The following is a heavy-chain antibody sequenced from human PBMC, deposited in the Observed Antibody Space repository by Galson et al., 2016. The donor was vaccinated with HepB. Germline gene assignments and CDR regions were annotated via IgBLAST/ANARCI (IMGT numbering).Heavy chain of an antibody. J-gene: IGHJ3*02. Sequence: SETLSLTCAVSGGSISSGNWWSWVRQPPGKGLEWFGEIYHSGNTNYNPSFKSRVTISIDKSKNHFSLKLTSVTAADTAVYYCAREQARAAFDIWGQGTMVTASS. CDR3: AREQARAAFDI. CDR2: IYHSGNT. CDR1: GGSISSGNW. V-gene: IGHV4-4*02.